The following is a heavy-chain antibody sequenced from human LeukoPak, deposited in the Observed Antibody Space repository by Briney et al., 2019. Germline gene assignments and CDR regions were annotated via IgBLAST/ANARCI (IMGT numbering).Heavy chain of an antibody. V-gene: IGHV1-24*01. CDR3: ATDLLIVGATVSDY. J-gene: IGHJ4*02. Sequence: GASVKVSCKASGYTFTGYYIHWVRQAPGKGLEWMGGFDPEDGETIYAQKFQGRVTMTEDTSTDTAYMELSSLRSEDTAVYYCATDLLIVGATVSDYWGQGTLVTVSS. CDR2: FDPEDGET. CDR1: GYTFTGYY. D-gene: IGHD1-26*01.